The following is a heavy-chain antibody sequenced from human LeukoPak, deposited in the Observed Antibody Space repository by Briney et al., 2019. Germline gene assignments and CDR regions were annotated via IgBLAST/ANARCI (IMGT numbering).Heavy chain of an antibody. CDR3: AKRLPYSSGWYYFDY. CDR2: ISGSGGST. V-gene: IGHV3-23*01. J-gene: IGHJ4*02. D-gene: IGHD6-19*01. Sequence: GGSLRLSCAASGFTISSYAMSWVRQAPGRGLELVSAISGSGGSTYYADSVKGRFTISRDNSKNTLYLQMNSLRAEDTAVYYCAKRLPYSSGWYYFDYWGQGTLVTVSP. CDR1: GFTISSYA.